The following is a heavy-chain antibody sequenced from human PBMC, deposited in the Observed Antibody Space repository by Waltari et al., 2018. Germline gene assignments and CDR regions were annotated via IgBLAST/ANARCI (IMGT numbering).Heavy chain of an antibody. CDR2: INAGNGNT. CDR1: GYTFTSYA. J-gene: IGHJ4*02. V-gene: IGHV1-3*01. D-gene: IGHD1-26*01. CDR3: AREDSGSYDFDY. Sequence: QVQLVQSGAEVKKPGASVKVSCKASGYTFTSYAMHWVRQAPGQRLEWMGWINAGNGNTKYSQKFQGRVTITRDTSASTAYMELSSLRSEDTAVYYCAREDSGSYDFDYWGQGTLVIVSS.